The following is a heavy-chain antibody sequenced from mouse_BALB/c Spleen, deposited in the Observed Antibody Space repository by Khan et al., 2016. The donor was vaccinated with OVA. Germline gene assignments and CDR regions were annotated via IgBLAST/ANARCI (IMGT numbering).Heavy chain of an antibody. J-gene: IGHJ3*01. D-gene: IGHD1-1*01. CDR1: GFTFSTYG. CDR2: ISTGGHYT. CDR3: VRLGYYYESERFAY. Sequence: EVQLVESGGDVVKPGGSLKLSCAASGFTFSTYGMSWVRQTPDKRLEWVATISTGGHYTYYPDTVKGRFTISRDNAKNTLYLQMTSLKSEDTAIFCCVRLGYYYESERFAYWGQGTLVTVSA. V-gene: IGHV5-6*01.